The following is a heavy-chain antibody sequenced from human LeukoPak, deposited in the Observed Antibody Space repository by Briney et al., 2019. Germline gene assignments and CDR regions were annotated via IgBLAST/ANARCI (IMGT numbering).Heavy chain of an antibody. Sequence: GGSLRLSCAASGFTFSSYGMHWVRQAPGKGLERVAFIRYDGSNKYYADSVKGRFTISRDNSKNTLYLQMNSLRAEDTAVYYCAKDRGEWLDYYYYYMDVWGKGTTVTVSS. CDR3: AKDRGEWLDYYYYYMDV. D-gene: IGHD3-3*01. V-gene: IGHV3-30*02. CDR1: GFTFSSYG. J-gene: IGHJ6*03. CDR2: IRYDGSNK.